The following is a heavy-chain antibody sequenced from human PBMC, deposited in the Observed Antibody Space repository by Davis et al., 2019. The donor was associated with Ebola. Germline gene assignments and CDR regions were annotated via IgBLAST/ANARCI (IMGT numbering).Heavy chain of an antibody. J-gene: IGHJ4*02. V-gene: IGHV3-7*01. CDR1: GFTFSSYW. CDR2: IKQDGSEK. D-gene: IGHD6-13*01. Sequence: PGGSLRLSCAASGFTFSSYWMSWVRQAPGKGLEWVANIKQDGSEKYYVDSVKGRFTISRDNSKNTLYLQMNSLRAEDTAVYYCAKDGIAAAGNDGNYFDYWGQGTLVTVSS. CDR3: AKDGIAAAGNDGNYFDY.